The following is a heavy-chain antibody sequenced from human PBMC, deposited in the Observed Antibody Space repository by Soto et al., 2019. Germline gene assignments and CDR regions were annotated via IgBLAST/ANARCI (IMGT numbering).Heavy chain of an antibody. CDR2: IIPIFGTA. CDR3: ARGDESDYYDSSGDHCYFDY. V-gene: IGHV1-69*01. CDR1: GGTFSSYA. Sequence: QVQLVQSGAEVTKHGSSVKVSCKASGGTFSSYAISWVRQAPGQGLEWMGGIIPIFGTANYAQNFQGRVTIPADESTSTAYMERSSLRSEDTAVDYCARGDESDYYDSSGDHCYFDYWGQGTLVTVSS. D-gene: IGHD3-22*01. J-gene: IGHJ4*02.